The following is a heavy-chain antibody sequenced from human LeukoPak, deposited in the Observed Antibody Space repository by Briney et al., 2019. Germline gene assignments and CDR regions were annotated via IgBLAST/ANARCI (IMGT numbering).Heavy chain of an antibody. D-gene: IGHD1-26*01. CDR3: AKDVGKWESHHFFDY. V-gene: IGHV3-23*01. Sequence: QPGGSLRLSCLTSGFTLSTNAMSWVRQAPGKGLEWISGISGSGASTYYADSVKGRFTISRDDSRNTLYLQMNSLRGDDTAVYYCAKDVGKWESHHFFDYWGQGTLVTVSS. J-gene: IGHJ4*02. CDR1: GFTLSTNA. CDR2: ISGSGAST.